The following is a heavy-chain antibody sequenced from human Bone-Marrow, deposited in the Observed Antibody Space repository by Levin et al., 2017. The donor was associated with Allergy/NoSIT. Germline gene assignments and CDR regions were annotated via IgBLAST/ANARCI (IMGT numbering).Heavy chain of an antibody. CDR3: ARGRTLFCIASKCVGWFDP. J-gene: IGHJ5*02. V-gene: IGHV4-34*01. D-gene: IGHD3-9*01. CDR1: NGSLSDYY. CDR2: INERGNT. Sequence: SETLSLTCSVFNGSLSDYYWSWIRQSPGKGLEWIGEINERGNTNYNASLKSRVTISVDTSENQVSLHLKSVTAADTAVYFCARGRTLFCIASKCVGWFDPWGQGTLVTVSS.